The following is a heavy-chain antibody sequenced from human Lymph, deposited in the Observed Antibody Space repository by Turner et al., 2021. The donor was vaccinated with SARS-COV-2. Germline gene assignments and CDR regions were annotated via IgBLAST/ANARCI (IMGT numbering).Heavy chain of an antibody. CDR2: ISYDGSNK. J-gene: IGHJ4*02. V-gene: IGHV3-30-3*01. CDR1: GFTFSSYA. Sequence: QVQLVESGGGVVQPGRSLRLSCAASGFTFSSYAMHWVRQAPGKGREWVALISYDGSNKYYADSVKGRFTISRDNSKNTLYLQMNSLRAEDTAVYYCARDVGAALDYWGQGTLVTVSS. D-gene: IGHD6-25*01. CDR3: ARDVGAALDY.